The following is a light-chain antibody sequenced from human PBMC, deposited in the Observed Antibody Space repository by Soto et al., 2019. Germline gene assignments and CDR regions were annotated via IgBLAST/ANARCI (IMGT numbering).Light chain of an antibody. CDR1: QSVSTN. J-gene: IGKJ4*01. CDR2: DAS. Sequence: EILMTQSPASLSVSPGENATLSCRASQSVSTNLVWYQQNLGQSPRLLIYDASTRPTGIPARFGGMGSGTQFTLTITSLQSEDSAVYYCQQYHKWPPLTFGGGTKVEI. V-gene: IGKV3-15*01. CDR3: QQYHKWPPLT.